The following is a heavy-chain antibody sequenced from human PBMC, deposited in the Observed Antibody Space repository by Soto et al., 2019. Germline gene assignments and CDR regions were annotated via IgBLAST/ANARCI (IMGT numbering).Heavy chain of an antibody. Sequence: QVQLVQSGAEVKKPGSSVKVSCKASGGTFSSYTISWVRQAPGQGLEWMGRIIPILGIANYAQKFQGRVTITADKSTSRAYMELSSLRSEDTAVYYCARGGTGPKVYYYYYYMDVWGKGTTVTVSS. CDR3: ARGGTGPKVYYYYYYMDV. V-gene: IGHV1-69*02. D-gene: IGHD3-16*01. J-gene: IGHJ6*03. CDR1: GGTFSSYT. CDR2: IIPILGIA.